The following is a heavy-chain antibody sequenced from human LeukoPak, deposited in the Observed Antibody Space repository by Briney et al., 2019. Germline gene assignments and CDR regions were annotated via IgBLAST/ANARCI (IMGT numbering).Heavy chain of an antibody. CDR2: IYYSGST. Sequence: SETLSLTCTVSGGSISSGDYYWSWIRQPPGKGLEWIGYIYYSGSTNYNPSLKSRVTMSVDTSKNQFPLKLSSVTAADTAVYYCAREGEEESFDYWGQGTLVTVSS. V-gene: IGHV4-61*08. CDR3: AREGEEESFDY. J-gene: IGHJ4*02. CDR1: GGSISSGDYY. D-gene: IGHD3-10*01.